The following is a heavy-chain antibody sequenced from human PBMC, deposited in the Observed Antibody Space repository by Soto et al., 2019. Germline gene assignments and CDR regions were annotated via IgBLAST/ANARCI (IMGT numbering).Heavy chain of an antibody. D-gene: IGHD3-10*01. CDR2: ISPSSGYT. Sequence: QVQLVQSGAEVKKPGASVEVSCKASGYSFSSFGFNWVRQAPGQGLEWMGWISPSSGYTNYAQNLQGRVTMTTDTLTTTVYMELRSLRSDDTAVYYCARDGDGSGRHYEYWGQGTLVTVSS. V-gene: IGHV1-18*01. CDR1: GYSFSSFG. CDR3: ARDGDGSGRHYEY. J-gene: IGHJ4*02.